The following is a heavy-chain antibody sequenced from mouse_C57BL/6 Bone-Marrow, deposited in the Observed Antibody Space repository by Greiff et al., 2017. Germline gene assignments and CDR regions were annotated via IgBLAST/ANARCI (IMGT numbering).Heavy chain of an antibody. D-gene: IGHD1-1*01. Sequence: EVQRVESGGGLVQPGGSMKLSCVASGFTFSNYWMNWVRQSPEKGLEWVAQIRLKSDNYATHYAESVKGRFTISRDDSKSSVYLQMNNLRAEDTGIYYCTRITTVDRAFAYWGQGTLVTVSA. J-gene: IGHJ3*01. CDR2: IRLKSDNYAT. V-gene: IGHV6-3*01. CDR3: TRITTVDRAFAY. CDR1: GFTFSNYW.